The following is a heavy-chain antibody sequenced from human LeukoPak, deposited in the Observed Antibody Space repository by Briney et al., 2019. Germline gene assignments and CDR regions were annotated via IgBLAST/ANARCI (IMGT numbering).Heavy chain of an antibody. D-gene: IGHD3-10*01. J-gene: IGHJ3*02. CDR3: ARALWQGAFNI. CDR2: IHPNNGRT. V-gene: IGHV1-2*06. CDR1: GYTFTDYY. Sequence: VASVKVSCKASGYTFTDYYIQWVRLAPGQGRQWLGRIHPNNGRTNYAQKFQGRVTMTRDTSITTAYMELSRLTSADTAVYFCARALWQGAFNIWGQGTMVAVSS.